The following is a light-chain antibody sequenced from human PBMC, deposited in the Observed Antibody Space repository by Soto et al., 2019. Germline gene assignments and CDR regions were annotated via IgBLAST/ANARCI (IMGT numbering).Light chain of an antibody. CDR2: DAS. J-gene: IGKJ1*01. CDR1: QSVSNNY. V-gene: IGKV3-11*01. Sequence: IVLAQSPVTLSLSAGERATLSCRARQSVSNNYLAWYQQKPGQAPRLLIYDASNRATGIPARFSGSGSGTDFTLTISSLEPEHFAVYYCQQRNNWPWTFGQGTKVDI. CDR3: QQRNNWPWT.